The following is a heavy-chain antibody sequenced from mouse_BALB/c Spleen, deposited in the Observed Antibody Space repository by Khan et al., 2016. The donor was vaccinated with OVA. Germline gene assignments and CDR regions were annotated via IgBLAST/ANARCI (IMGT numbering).Heavy chain of an antibody. J-gene: IGHJ2*01. CDR3: ARIYGGDFDY. D-gene: IGHD1-1*01. Sequence: QLEESGPGLVKPSQSLSLTCTVTGYSITSDYAWNWIRQFPGNKLEWMGYISHSGNTKYNPSLKSRISITRDTSKNQFFLQLNSVTIEDTATYYCARIYGGDFDYWGQGTTLTVSS. CDR1: GYSITSDYA. CDR2: ISHSGNT. V-gene: IGHV3-2*02.